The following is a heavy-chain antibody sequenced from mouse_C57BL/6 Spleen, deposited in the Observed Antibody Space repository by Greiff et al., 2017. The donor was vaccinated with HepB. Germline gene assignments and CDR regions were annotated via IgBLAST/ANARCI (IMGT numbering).Heavy chain of an antibody. Sequence: EVQLVESGPGLVKPSQSLSLTCSVTGYSITSGYYWDWIRQFPGNKLEWMGYISYDGSNNYNPSLKNRISITRDTSNNQFFLKLNSVTTEDTATYYGAREPAMDYWGQGTSVTVSS. J-gene: IGHJ4*01. CDR2: ISYDGSN. CDR3: AREPAMDY. CDR1: GYSITSGYY. V-gene: IGHV3-6*01.